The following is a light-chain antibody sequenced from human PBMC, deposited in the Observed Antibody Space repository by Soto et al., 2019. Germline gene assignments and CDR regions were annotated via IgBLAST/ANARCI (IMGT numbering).Light chain of an antibody. J-gene: IGLJ2*01. Sequence: QSALTQPRSVSGSPGQSVTLSCTGTSSDVGGYHYISWHQHHPAKAPKIIIFDVNQRPSGVPDRFSGSKSGNTASLTISGLQTEDEADYCCCSYAGSYTLVFGGGTKVTVL. CDR3: CSYAGSYTLV. V-gene: IGLV2-11*01. CDR2: DVN. CDR1: SSDVGGYHY.